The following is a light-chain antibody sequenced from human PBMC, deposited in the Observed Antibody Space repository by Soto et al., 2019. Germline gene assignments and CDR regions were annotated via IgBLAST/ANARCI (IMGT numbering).Light chain of an antibody. CDR1: QSVSSYY. J-gene: IGKJ2*01. CDR3: QQYGSSLYT. Sequence: EIVLTQSPGTLSLSPGERATLSCRASQSVSSYYLAWYQQKPGQAPRLLIYGASSRATGIPDRFSGSGSGTDFTLTISSLEPEDFAVYYCQQYGSSLYTFGQGTKLAIK. V-gene: IGKV3-20*01. CDR2: GAS.